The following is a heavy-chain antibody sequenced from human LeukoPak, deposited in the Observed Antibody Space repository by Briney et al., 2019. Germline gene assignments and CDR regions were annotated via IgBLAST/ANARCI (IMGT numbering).Heavy chain of an antibody. CDR3: AIAPTHYYYYGMDV. V-gene: IGHV3-9*01. Sequence: PGGSLRLSCAASGFTFDDYAMHWVRQAPGKGLEWVSGISWNSGSIGYEDSVKGRFTISRDNAKTSLYLQMHSLRAEDTALYYCAIAPTHYYYYGMDVWGQGTTVTVSS. CDR1: GFTFDDYA. J-gene: IGHJ6*02. CDR2: ISWNSGSI.